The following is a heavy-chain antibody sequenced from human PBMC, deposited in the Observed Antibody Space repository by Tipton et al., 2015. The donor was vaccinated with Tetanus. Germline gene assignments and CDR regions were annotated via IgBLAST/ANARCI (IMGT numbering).Heavy chain of an antibody. CDR2: IHPGESTT. V-gene: IGHV5-51*01. D-gene: IGHD2-8*01. CDR1: GYSFSSYY. Sequence: QLVQSGVEVKKPGESLRISCQASGYSFSSYYIAWVRQMPGRGLEWMGFIHPGESTTTYSPSFQGQVTISVDKSINTAYLQWSSLKASDTSMFYCARAHCTDGVCNFDFWGQGALATVAS. CDR3: ARAHCTDGVCNFDF. J-gene: IGHJ4*02.